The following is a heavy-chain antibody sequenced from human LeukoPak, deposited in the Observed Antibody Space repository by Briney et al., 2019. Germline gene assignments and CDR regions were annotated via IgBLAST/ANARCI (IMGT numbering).Heavy chain of an antibody. CDR1: GFTFSSYG. V-gene: IGHV3-30*02. CDR2: IRYDGSNK. Sequence: PGGSLRLSCAASGFTFSSYGMHWVRQAPGKGLEWVAFIRYDGSNKYYADSVKGRFTISRDNSKNTLYLQMNSLRAEDTAVYYCAKSPSGELLLAYNWFDPWGQGTLVTVSS. CDR3: AKSPSGELLLAYNWFDP. D-gene: IGHD3-10*01. J-gene: IGHJ5*02.